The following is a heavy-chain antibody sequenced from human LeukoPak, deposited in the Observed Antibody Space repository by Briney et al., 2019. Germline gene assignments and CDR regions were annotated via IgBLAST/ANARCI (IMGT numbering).Heavy chain of an antibody. D-gene: IGHD3-22*01. CDR1: GFTFSSYA. Sequence: GGSLRLSCAASGFTFSSYAMSWVRQAPGKGLEWVSAISGSGGSTYYADSVKGRFTISRDNSKNTLYLQMNSLRAEDTAVYYCAKVARYYYDSSGYPDYWGQGTLVTVSS. CDR3: AKVARYYYDSSGYPDY. V-gene: IGHV3-23*01. J-gene: IGHJ4*02. CDR2: ISGSGGST.